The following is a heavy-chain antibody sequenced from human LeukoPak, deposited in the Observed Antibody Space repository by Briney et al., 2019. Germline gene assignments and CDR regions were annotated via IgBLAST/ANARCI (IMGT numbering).Heavy chain of an antibody. CDR1: GGSLSGYY. Sequence: PSETLSLTCAVYGGSLSGYYWSWIRQPPGKGLEWIGEINHSGSTNYNPSLKSRVTISVDTSKNQFSLKLSSVTAADTAVYYCARAEYYLVYWGQGTLVTVSS. CDR3: ARAEYYLVY. CDR2: INHSGST. D-gene: IGHD2/OR15-2a*01. V-gene: IGHV4-34*01. J-gene: IGHJ4*02.